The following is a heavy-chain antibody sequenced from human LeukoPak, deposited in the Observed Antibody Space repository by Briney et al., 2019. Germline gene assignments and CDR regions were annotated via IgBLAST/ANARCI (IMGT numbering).Heavy chain of an antibody. Sequence: PGGSLRLSCAASGFTLSSYAMSWVRQAPGKGLELVSAISGSGGSTYYADSVKGRFTISRDNSKNTLYLQMNSLRAEDTAVYYCAKTLDRYCSSTSCFSNYYYYYGMDVWGQGTTVTVSS. CDR1: GFTLSSYA. J-gene: IGHJ6*02. CDR2: ISGSGGST. V-gene: IGHV3-23*01. CDR3: AKTLDRYCSSTSCFSNYYYYYGMDV. D-gene: IGHD2-2*01.